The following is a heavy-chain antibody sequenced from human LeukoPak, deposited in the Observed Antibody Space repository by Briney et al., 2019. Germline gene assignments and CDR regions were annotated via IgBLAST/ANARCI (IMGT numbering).Heavy chain of an antibody. CDR1: GFSLSTSGVG. Sequence: SGPTLVKPTQTLTLTCTFSGFSLSTSGVGVGWIRQPPGKALEWLALIYWVDDKRYSPSLKSRLTITKDTSKNQVVLTMTNMDPVDTATCYCAHSPLYYCSSTCCYGGYFDYWGQGTLVTVSS. D-gene: IGHD2-2*01. CDR2: IYWVDDK. V-gene: IGHV2-5*02. CDR3: AHSPLYYCSSTCCYGGYFDY. J-gene: IGHJ4*02.